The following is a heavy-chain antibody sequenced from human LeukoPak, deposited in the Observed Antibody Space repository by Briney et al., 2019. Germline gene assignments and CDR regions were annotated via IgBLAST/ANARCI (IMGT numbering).Heavy chain of an antibody. CDR1: GYNFLHYW. D-gene: IGHD6-19*01. Sequence: GESLKISCVGSGYNFLHYWIAWVRQRPGQGLEWMGIIYPGDSETTYSPSFRGQDTISVDTSISTAYLQCRSLRASDTAMYYCDRRGYSSGWYWFDPWGQGTLVTVSS. J-gene: IGHJ5*02. V-gene: IGHV5-51*01. CDR2: IYPGDSET. CDR3: DRRGYSSGWYWFDP.